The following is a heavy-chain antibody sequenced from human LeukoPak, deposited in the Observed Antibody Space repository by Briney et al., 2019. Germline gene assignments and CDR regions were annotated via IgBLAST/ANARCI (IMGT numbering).Heavy chain of an antibody. CDR1: GFTFSSFG. Sequence: GRSLRLSCAASGFTFSSFGMHWVRQAPGKGLEWVAVIWYDGSDKYYADSVKGRFTIPRDNSKNTLYLQMNSLRAEDTAVYYCAKIPEIYSSGWYYFDHWGQGTLVTVSS. CDR2: IWYDGSDK. J-gene: IGHJ4*02. CDR3: AKIPEIYSSGWYYFDH. V-gene: IGHV3-33*06. D-gene: IGHD6-19*01.